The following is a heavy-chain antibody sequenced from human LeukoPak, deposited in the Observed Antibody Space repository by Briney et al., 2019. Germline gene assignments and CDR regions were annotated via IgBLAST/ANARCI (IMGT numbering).Heavy chain of an antibody. V-gene: IGHV3-9*01. CDR1: GFTFDDYA. CDR3: AKGRMVGATFDY. J-gene: IGHJ4*02. CDR2: ISWNSGSI. D-gene: IGHD1-26*01. Sequence: GGSLRLSCAASGFTFDDYAMHWVRQAPGKGLEWVSGISWNSGSIGYADSVKGRFTISRDNAKNSLYLQMNSLRAEDTALYYCAKGRMVGATFDYWGQGTLVTVSS.